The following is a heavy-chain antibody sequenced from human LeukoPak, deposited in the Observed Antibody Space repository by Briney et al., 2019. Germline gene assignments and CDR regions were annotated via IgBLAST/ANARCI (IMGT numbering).Heavy chain of an antibody. CDR2: VYYRGNT. CDR3: AGLAWFGELYFDQ. CDR1: AASVSSGSYH. J-gene: IGHJ4*02. Sequence: SQTPSLTCTVSAASVSSGSYHWSCIRQPPGKGLECIGYVYYRGNTNYNPSLKRRVTISVDTSKNQFSLKLSSVAAADTAVYYCAGLAWFGELYFDQWGQGTLVSVSS. D-gene: IGHD3-10*01. V-gene: IGHV4-61*01.